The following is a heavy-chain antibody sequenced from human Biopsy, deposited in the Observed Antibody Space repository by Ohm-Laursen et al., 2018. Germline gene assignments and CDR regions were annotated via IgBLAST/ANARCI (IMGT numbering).Heavy chain of an antibody. V-gene: IGHV2-70*11. Sequence: TQTLTLTYSFSGFPLSARGMCVSWIRQAPGKALEWLARVDWDDYKDYSASLQTKLSISKDTSNDQVVLTVNNVDPADTATYYCARTPILIVSAGLVYRHRRHLQGMDVWGQGITVTVS. CDR1: GFPLSARGMC. D-gene: IGHD6-13*01. J-gene: IGHJ6*02. CDR3: ARTPILIVSAGLVYRHRRHLQGMDV. CDR2: VDWDDYK.